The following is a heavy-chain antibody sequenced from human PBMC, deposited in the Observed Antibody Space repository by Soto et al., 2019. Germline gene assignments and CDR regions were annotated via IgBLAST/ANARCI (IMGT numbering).Heavy chain of an antibody. CDR1: GFTFTSSA. Sequence: SVKVSCKASGFTFTSSAVQWVRQARGQRLEWIGWIVVGSGNTNYAQKFQERVTITRDMSTSTAYMELSSLRSEDTAVYYCAALVPYYYGSGSYPQPPYYYYYYGMDVWGQGTTVTVSS. CDR2: IVVGSGNT. CDR3: AALVPYYYGSGSYPQPPYYYYYYGMDV. V-gene: IGHV1-58*01. J-gene: IGHJ6*02. D-gene: IGHD3-10*01.